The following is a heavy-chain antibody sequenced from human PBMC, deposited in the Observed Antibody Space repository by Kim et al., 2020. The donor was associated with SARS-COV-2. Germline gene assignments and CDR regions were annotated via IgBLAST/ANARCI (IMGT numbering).Heavy chain of an antibody. J-gene: IGHJ6*02. Sequence: SETLSLTCTVSGGSISSSSYYWGWIRQPPGKGLEWIGSIYYSGSTYYNPSLKSRVTISVDTSKNQFSLKLSSVTAADTAVYYCARNSLGDAVSAVWGQGTTVTVSS. D-gene: IGHD2-21*02. CDR2: IYYSGST. CDR3: ARNSLGDAVSAV. CDR1: GGSISSSSYY. V-gene: IGHV4-39*01.